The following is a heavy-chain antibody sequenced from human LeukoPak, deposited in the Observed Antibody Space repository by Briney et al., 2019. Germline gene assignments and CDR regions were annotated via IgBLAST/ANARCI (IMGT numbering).Heavy chain of an antibody. CDR2: IKEDGSEI. CDR3: ARGGGGYIKYGPDY. CDR1: GFTFNNYY. D-gene: IGHD4-11*01. Sequence: GGSLRLSCAASGFTFNNYYMTWVRQAPGKGLEWVANIKEDGSEIYYVDSVKGRFTISRDNSKNTLYLEMNNLRVEGTAVYYCARGGGGYIKYGPDYRGQGTLVTVSS. V-gene: IGHV3-7*01. J-gene: IGHJ4*02.